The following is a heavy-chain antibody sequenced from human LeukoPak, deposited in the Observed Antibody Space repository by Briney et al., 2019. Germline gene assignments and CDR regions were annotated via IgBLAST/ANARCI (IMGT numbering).Heavy chain of an antibody. J-gene: IGHJ5*02. Sequence: PSETLSLTCAVYGGSFSGYYWSWIRQPPGKGLEWIGEINHSGSTNYNPSLKNRVTISVDTSKNQFSLKLSSVTAADTAVYYCARGLAAAGHNWFDPWGQGTLVTVSS. CDR3: ARGLAAAGHNWFDP. CDR1: GGSFSGYY. V-gene: IGHV4-34*01. CDR2: INHSGST. D-gene: IGHD6-13*01.